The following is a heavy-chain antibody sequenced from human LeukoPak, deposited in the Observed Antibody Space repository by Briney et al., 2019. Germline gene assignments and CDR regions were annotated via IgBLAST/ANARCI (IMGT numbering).Heavy chain of an antibody. Sequence: PSETLSLTCAVYGGSFSDYSWSWIRQPPGKGLEWIGEINPSGGTNHNPSLMSRVSMSVDTSKNQFSLKLSSVTAADTAVYYCARLDGLQFRSWFDPWGQGTLVTVSS. CDR2: INPSGGT. V-gene: IGHV4-34*01. J-gene: IGHJ5*02. CDR1: GGSFSDYS. CDR3: ARLDGLQFRSWFDP. D-gene: IGHD4-11*01.